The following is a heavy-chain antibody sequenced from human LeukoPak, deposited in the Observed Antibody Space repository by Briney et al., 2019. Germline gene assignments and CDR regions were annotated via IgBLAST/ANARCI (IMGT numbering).Heavy chain of an antibody. CDR2: IIPILGIA. CDR1: GGTFSSYA. D-gene: IGHD2-21*01. J-gene: IGHJ4*02. V-gene: IGHV1-69*04. CDR3: ARIDAVKVGILGY. Sequence: GASVKVSCKASGGTFSSYAISWVRQAPGQGLEWMGRIIPILGIANYAQKFQGRVTITADKSTSTAYMELSSLRSEDTAVYYCARIDAVKVGILGYWGQGTLVTVSS.